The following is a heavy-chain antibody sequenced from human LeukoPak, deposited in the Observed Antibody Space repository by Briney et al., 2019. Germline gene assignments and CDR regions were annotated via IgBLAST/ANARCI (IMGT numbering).Heavy chain of an antibody. CDR1: GFTFSSYE. CDR3: ARDDSYGLDY. CDR2: ISSSGSTI. D-gene: IGHD5-18*01. J-gene: IGHJ4*02. V-gene: IGHV3-48*03. Sequence: GGSLRLSCAASGFTFSSYEMNWVRQAPGKGLEWVSYISSSGSTIYYADSVKGRFTISRGNAKNSLYLQMNSLRAEDTAVYYCARDDSYGLDYWGQGTLVTVSS.